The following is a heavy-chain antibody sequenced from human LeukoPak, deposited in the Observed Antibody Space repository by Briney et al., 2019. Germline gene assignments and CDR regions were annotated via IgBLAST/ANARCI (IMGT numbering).Heavy chain of an antibody. CDR2: ISSNGGST. J-gene: IGHJ4*02. V-gene: IGHV3-64D*09. Sequence: GVSLRLSCSASGFTFSSYAMYWVRQAPGEGLEYVSGISSNGGSTYYADSVKGRFTISRDNSKNTLYLQMSSLRAEDTAVYYCVKITSSSGGDYWGQGTLVTVSS. D-gene: IGHD6-19*01. CDR1: GFTFSSYA. CDR3: VKITSSSGGDY.